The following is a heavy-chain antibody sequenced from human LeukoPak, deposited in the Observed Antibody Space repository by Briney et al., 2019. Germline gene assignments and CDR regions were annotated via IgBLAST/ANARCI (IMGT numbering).Heavy chain of an antibody. V-gene: IGHV3-23*01. CDR3: AKFGLYSSGWYDFDY. J-gene: IGHJ4*02. D-gene: IGHD6-19*01. CDR1: GFTFSSYA. Sequence: GGSLRLSCAASGFTFSSYAMSWVRQAPGRGLEWVSAISGSGGSTYYADSVKGRFTISRDNSKNTLYLQMNSLRAEDTAVYYRAKFGLYSSGWYDFDYWGQGTLVTVSS. CDR2: ISGSGGST.